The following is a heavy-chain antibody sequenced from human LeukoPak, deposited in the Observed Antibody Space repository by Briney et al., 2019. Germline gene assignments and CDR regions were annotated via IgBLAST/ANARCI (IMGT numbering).Heavy chain of an antibody. CDR3: ARGQNYYDSSGYYFGKFDY. CDR2: IIPIFGTA. J-gene: IGHJ4*02. D-gene: IGHD3-22*01. CDR1: GGTFSSYA. Sequence: GASVTVSCKASGGTFSSYAISWVRQAPGQGLEWMGGIIPIFGTANYAQKFQGRVTITADESTSTAYMELSSLRSEDTAVYYCARGQNYYDSSGYYFGKFDYWGQGTLVTVSS. V-gene: IGHV1-69*13.